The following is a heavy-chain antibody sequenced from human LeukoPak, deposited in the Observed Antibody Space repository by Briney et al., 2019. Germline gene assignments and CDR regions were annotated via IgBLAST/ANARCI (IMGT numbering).Heavy chain of an antibody. D-gene: IGHD4-17*01. CDR2: ISYDGSNK. Sequence: GGSLRLSCAASGFTFGSYGFHWVRQAPGKGLEWVAVISYDGSNKYYADSVKGRFTISRDNSKNTLYLQMNSLRAEDTAVYYCARAVTTKNFNWFDPWGQGTLVTVSS. CDR3: ARAVTTKNFNWFDP. CDR1: GFTFGSYG. J-gene: IGHJ5*02. V-gene: IGHV3-30*19.